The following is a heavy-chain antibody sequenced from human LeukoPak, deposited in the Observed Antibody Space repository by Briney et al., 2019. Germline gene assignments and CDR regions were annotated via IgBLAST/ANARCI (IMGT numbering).Heavy chain of an antibody. CDR1: GYTFTGYY. V-gene: IGHV1-2*02. CDR2: INPNSGGT. Sequence: ASVKVSCKASGYTFTGYYMHWVRQAPGQGLEWMGWINPNSGGTNYAQKFQGRVTMTRDTSISTAYMELSRLTSDDTAVYYCARWLRGYSDILRRAFDIWGQGTMVTVSS. CDR3: ARWLRGYSDILRRAFDI. J-gene: IGHJ3*02. D-gene: IGHD3-9*01.